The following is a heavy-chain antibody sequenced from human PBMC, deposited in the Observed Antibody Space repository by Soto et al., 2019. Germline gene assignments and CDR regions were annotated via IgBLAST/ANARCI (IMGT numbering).Heavy chain of an antibody. V-gene: IGHV4-59*01. J-gene: IGHJ5*02. D-gene: IGHD2-21*02. CDR2: IYYSGST. CDR1: GGSISSYY. Sequence: SETLSLTCTFSGGSISSYYWSLIRQPPGKGLEWIGYIYYSGSTNYNPSLKSRVTISVDTPKNQFSLKLSSVTAADTAVYYCARIVVGTYWFDPWGQGTLVTVSS. CDR3: ARIVVGTYWFDP.